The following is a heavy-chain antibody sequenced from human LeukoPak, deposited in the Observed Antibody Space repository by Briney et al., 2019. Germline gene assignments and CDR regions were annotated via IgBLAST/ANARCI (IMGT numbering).Heavy chain of an antibody. J-gene: IGHJ4*02. D-gene: IGHD3-22*01. CDR2: INHSGST. CDR3: ARGPSYYYDSSGPLED. Sequence: PSETLSLTCAVYGGSFSGYYWSWIRQPPGKGLEWIGEINHSGSTNYNPSLKSRVTISVDTSKNQFSLKLSSVTAADTAVYYCARGPSYYYDSSGPLEDCGQGTLVTVSS. CDR1: GGSFSGYY. V-gene: IGHV4-34*01.